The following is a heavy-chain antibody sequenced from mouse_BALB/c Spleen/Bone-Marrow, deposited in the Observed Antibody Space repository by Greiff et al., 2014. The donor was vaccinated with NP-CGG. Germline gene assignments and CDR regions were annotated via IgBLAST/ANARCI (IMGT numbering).Heavy chain of an antibody. V-gene: IGHV10-1*02. CDR2: IRSKSNNYAT. D-gene: IGHD2-4*01. Sequence: EVHLVESGGGLVQPKGSLKLSCAASGFTFNTYAMNWVRQAPGKGLEWVARIRSKSNNYATYYADSVKDGFTISRDDSQSMLYLQMNNLKTEDTAMYYCVRQNYDYAWFAYWGQGTLVTVSA. CDR3: VRQNYDYAWFAY. CDR1: GFTFNTYA. J-gene: IGHJ3*01.